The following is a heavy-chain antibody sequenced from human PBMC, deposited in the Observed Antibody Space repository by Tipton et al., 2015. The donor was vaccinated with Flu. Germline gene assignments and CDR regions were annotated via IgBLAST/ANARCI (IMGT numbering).Heavy chain of an antibody. CDR2: IYTSGST. D-gene: IGHD3-10*01. CDR1: GGSINSGSYY. J-gene: IGHJ3*02. V-gene: IGHV4-61*02. Sequence: TLSLTCTVSGGSINSGSYYWSWIRQPAGQGLRWIGRIYTSGSTNYNFSLNSRVTISVDTSKNQFYLRLTSVTAADTAIYYCARDRSGSSSYYGAFDIWGQGTMVNVSS. CDR3: ARDRSGSSSYYGAFDI.